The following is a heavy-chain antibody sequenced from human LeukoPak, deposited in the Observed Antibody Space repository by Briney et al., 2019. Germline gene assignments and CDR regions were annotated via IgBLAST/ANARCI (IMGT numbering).Heavy chain of an antibody. J-gene: IGHJ4*02. CDR1: GGFSSFYY. Sequence: SETLSLTCTVSGGFSSFYYWTWIRQPPGKGLEWIGNIHTSGSTDYSPSLKSRVPISIDTSKNQFSLRLSSGTAADTAVYYCARPGQSSWWVYFNYWGQGTLVTVSS. V-gene: IGHV4-4*09. D-gene: IGHD2-15*01. CDR3: ARPGQSSWWVYFNY. CDR2: IHTSGST.